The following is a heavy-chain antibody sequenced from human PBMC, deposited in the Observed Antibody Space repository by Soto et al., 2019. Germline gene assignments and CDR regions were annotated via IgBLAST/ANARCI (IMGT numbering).Heavy chain of an antibody. CDR3: AILKEGIAPRPDYYYYGMDV. V-gene: IGHV5-10-1*01. D-gene: IGHD6-6*01. J-gene: IGHJ6*02. CDR2: IDPSDSYT. CDR1: AYSFTSYW. Sequence: PGESLKISCKGSAYSFTSYWISWVRQMPGKGLEWMGRIDPSDSYTNYSPSLQGHVTISADKSISTAYLQWSSLKASDTAMYYCAILKEGIAPRPDYYYYGMDVWGQGTTVTVSS.